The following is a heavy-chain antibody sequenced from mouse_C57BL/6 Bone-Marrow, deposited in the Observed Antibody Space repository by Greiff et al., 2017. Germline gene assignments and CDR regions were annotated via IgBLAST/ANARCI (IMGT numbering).Heavy chain of an antibody. CDR3: ARSGHYYGSSHWYFDV. D-gene: IGHD1-1*01. J-gene: IGHJ1*03. Sequence: QVQLQQSGAELMKPGASVKLSCKATGYTFTGYWIEWVKQRPGHGLEWIGEILPGSGSTNYNEKFKGKATFTADKSSNTAYMQLSSLTTEDSDIYYCARSGHYYGSSHWYFDVWGTGTTVTVSS. V-gene: IGHV1-9*01. CDR2: ILPGSGST. CDR1: GYTFTGYW.